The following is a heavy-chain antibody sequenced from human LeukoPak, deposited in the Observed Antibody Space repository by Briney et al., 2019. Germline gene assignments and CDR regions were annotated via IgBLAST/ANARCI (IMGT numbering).Heavy chain of an antibody. CDR3: TRITYCGGEDCRLFDV. CDR2: SNYNVNR. D-gene: IGHD2-21*01. J-gene: IGHJ2*01. CDR1: GGPVVGHF. Sequence: PSETLSLTCAVYGGPVVGHFWSWIRQAPGKGLEWIGESNYNVNRNYNPSLKSRVTISVDTSKNQFSLRLTSMTAADTAMYYCTRITYCGGEDCRLFDVWGRGTLVTVSS. V-gene: IGHV4-34*01.